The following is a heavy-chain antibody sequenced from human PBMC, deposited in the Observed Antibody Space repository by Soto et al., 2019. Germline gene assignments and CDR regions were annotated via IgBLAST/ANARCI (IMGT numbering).Heavy chain of an antibody. CDR2: INHSGST. D-gene: IGHD1-1*01. V-gene: IGHV4-34*01. CDR1: GGSFSGYY. J-gene: IGHJ4*02. CDR3: ARMTYDASNFDY. Sequence: QVQLQQWGAGLLKPSETLSLTCAVYGGSFSGYYWSWIRQPPGKGLEWIGEINHSGSTNYNPSLKSRVTISVDTSKNQFSLKLSSVTDADTAVYYCARMTYDASNFDYWGQGTLVTVSS.